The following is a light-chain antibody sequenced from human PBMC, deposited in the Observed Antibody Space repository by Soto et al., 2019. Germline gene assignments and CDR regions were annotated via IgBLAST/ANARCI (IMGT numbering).Light chain of an antibody. V-gene: IGKV1-5*03. CDR2: QAS. CDR1: QTVSSW. J-gene: IGKJ4*01. CDR3: QHYNSYPLT. Sequence: DIQITQSTSTLSASVGDRVTITCRASQTVSSWLAWYQQKPGKAPKLLIYQASTLETGVPSRFSGSGSGTEFTLTIAGLQPDDFATYYCQHYNSYPLTFGGGTKVDIK.